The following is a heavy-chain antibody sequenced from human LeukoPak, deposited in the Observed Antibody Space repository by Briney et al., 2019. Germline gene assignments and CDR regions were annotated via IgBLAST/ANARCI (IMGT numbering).Heavy chain of an antibody. V-gene: IGHV1-69*04. D-gene: IGHD3-22*01. CDR2: IIPNLGTT. J-gene: IGHJ4*02. CDR1: GGTSNSHA. CDR3: ATTKDGGGYQLGDFFDF. Sequence: GASVKVSCKASGGTSNSHAISWVRQAPGQGLEWMGRIIPNLGTTNRAQNFQDRVTLTADKSTNTAYMELTSLTSDDTAVYYCATTKDGGGYQLGDFFDFWGQGTLVTVSS.